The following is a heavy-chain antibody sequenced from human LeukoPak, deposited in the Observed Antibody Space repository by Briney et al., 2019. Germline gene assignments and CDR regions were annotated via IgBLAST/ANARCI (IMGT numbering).Heavy chain of an antibody. Sequence: GASVKVSCKASGYTFTGYYMHWVRQAPGQGLEWMGIINPSGGSTSDAQKFQGRVTMTRDMSTSTVYMELSSLRSEDTAVYYCARDVHTAMAYYYYYYMDVWGKGTTVTVSS. V-gene: IGHV1-46*01. CDR3: ARDVHTAMAYYYYYYMDV. D-gene: IGHD5-18*01. CDR2: INPSGGST. J-gene: IGHJ6*03. CDR1: GYTFTGYY.